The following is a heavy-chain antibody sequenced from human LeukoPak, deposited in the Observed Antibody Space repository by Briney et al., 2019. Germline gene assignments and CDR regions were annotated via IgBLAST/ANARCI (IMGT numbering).Heavy chain of an antibody. V-gene: IGHV4-34*01. Sequence: SETLSLTCAVYGGSFSGYYWSWIRQPPGKGLEWIGEINHSGSTNYNPSLKSRVTISVDTSKNQFSLKLSSVTAADTAVYYCASLGRGYSKLYNWFDPWGQGTLVTVSS. D-gene: IGHD6-13*01. CDR1: GGSFSGYY. J-gene: IGHJ5*02. CDR2: INHSGST. CDR3: ASLGRGYSKLYNWFDP.